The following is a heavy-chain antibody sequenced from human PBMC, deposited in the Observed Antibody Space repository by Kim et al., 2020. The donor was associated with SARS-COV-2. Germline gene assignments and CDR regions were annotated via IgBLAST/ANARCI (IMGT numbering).Heavy chain of an antibody. CDR3: ARRAKYCSGGSCYNYFDS. J-gene: IGHJ4*02. CDR1: GFTFSDYY. D-gene: IGHD2-15*01. Sequence: GGSLRLSCAASGFTFSDYYMSWIRQAPGKGLEWVSYISSSSSYTNYADSVKGRFTISRDNAKNSLYLQMNSLRAEDTAVYYCARRAKYCSGGSCYNYFDSCGQGTLVTVSS. CDR2: ISSSSSYT. V-gene: IGHV3-11*06.